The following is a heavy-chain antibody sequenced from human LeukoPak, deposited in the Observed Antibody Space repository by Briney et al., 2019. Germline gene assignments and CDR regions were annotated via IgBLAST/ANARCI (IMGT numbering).Heavy chain of an antibody. Sequence: ETLSLTCTVSGGSISSGDYYWSWIRQPPGKGLEWVSGISGSGGSTYYADSVKGRFTISRDNSKNTLYLQMNSLRAEDTAVYYCAREEGPYVVSSTYFDYWGQGTLVTVSS. CDR2: ISGSGGST. CDR3: AREEGPYVVSSTYFDY. J-gene: IGHJ4*02. V-gene: IGHV3-23*01. CDR1: GGSISSGDYY. D-gene: IGHD2-2*01.